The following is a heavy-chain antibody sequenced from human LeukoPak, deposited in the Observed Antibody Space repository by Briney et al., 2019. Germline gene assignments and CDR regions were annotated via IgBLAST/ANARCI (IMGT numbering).Heavy chain of an antibody. J-gene: IGHJ4*02. V-gene: IGHV3-9*01. Sequence: PGRSLRLSCAASGFTFDDYAMHWVRQAPGKGLEWVSGISWNGGSIGYADSVKGRFTISRDNAKNSLYLQMNSLRAEDTALYYCAKDIKYSSSFYFDYWGQGTLVTVSS. CDR1: GFTFDDYA. CDR2: ISWNGGSI. D-gene: IGHD6-6*01. CDR3: AKDIKYSSSFYFDY.